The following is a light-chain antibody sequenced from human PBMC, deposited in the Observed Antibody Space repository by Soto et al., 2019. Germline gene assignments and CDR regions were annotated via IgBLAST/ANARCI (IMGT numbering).Light chain of an antibody. Sequence: DIQMTQSPSTLSASVGDRVTITCRASQSISGWLAWYQQKPGKVPKLLIYKASSLESGVPSRFSGSGSGTEFTLTISSLQPDDFATYYCQQFTTYSCTFGQGTKVEIK. CDR2: KAS. CDR3: QQFTTYSCT. V-gene: IGKV1-5*03. CDR1: QSISGW. J-gene: IGKJ1*01.